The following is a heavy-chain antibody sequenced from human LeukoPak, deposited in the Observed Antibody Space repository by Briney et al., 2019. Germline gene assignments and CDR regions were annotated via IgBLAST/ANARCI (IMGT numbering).Heavy chain of an antibody. J-gene: IGHJ4*02. D-gene: IGHD3-10*01. CDR2: INPNSGGT. CDR1: GYTFTVYY. Sequence: ASVKVSCKASGYTFTVYYMQWVRQAPGQGLEWMGWINPNSGGTNYAQKFQGWVTMTRDTSISTAYMELSRLRSDDTAVYYCARTCSSGELLTFDYWGQGTLVTVSS. V-gene: IGHV1-2*04. CDR3: ARTCSSGELLTFDY.